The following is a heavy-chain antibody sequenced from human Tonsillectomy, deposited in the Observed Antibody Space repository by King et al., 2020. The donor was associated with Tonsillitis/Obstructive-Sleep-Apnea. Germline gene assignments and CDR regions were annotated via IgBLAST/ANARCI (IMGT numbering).Heavy chain of an antibody. CDR3: PSGWGKFDY. CDR2: IFYHGST. Sequence: QLQESGPRLVKPSETLTLTCTVSGGSISSSSYYWGWIRQPPGKGLEWIGSIFYHGSTYYNPSLKSRVTISVDTSKNQFSLKLRSVTAADTAVYYCPSGWGKFDYWGQGTLVTVS. J-gene: IGHJ4*02. D-gene: IGHD6-19*01. CDR1: GGSISSSSYY. V-gene: IGHV4-39*01.